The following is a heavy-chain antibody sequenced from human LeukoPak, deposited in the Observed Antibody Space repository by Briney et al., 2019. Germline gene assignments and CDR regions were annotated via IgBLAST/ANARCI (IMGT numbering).Heavy chain of an antibody. D-gene: IGHD3-22*01. J-gene: IGHJ4*02. Sequence: PGGSLRLSCAASGFTVSTNYMNWVRQAPGKGLEWVSVLYSVGDTYYGDSVKGRFTISRDNSKNTLYLQMNSLRAEDTAVYYCAKGWRYDSSGYLMVYWGQGTLVTVSS. CDR1: GFTVSTNY. CDR2: LYSVGDT. V-gene: IGHV3-66*01. CDR3: AKGWRYDSSGYLMVY.